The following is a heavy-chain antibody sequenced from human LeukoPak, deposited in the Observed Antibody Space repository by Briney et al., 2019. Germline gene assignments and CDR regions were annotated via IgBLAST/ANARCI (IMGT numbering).Heavy chain of an antibody. CDR2: IYYSGST. V-gene: IGHV4-61*01. CDR3: ARYNWNDGYYYYYMDV. D-gene: IGHD1-1*01. J-gene: IGHJ6*03. CDR1: GGSISSSSYY. Sequence: SETLSLTCTVSGGSISSSSYYWSWIRQPPGKGLEWIGYIYYSGSTNYNPSLKSRVTISVDTSKNRFSLKLSSVTAADTAVYYCARYNWNDGYYYYYMDVWGKGTTVTVSS.